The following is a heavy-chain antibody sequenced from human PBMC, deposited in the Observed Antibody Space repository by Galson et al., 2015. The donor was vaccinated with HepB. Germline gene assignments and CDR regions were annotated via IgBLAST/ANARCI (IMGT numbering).Heavy chain of an antibody. Sequence: SLRLSCAASGFTFSSYSMNWVRQAPGKGLEWVSSISSSSSYIYYADSVKGRFTISRDNAKNSLYLQMNSLRAEDTAVYYCARDRYCSSTSCYTGDTAMDPYYYGMDVWGQGTTVTVSS. CDR2: ISSSSSYI. CDR1: GFTFSSYS. CDR3: ARDRYCSSTSCYTGDTAMDPYYYGMDV. J-gene: IGHJ6*02. V-gene: IGHV3-21*01. D-gene: IGHD2-2*02.